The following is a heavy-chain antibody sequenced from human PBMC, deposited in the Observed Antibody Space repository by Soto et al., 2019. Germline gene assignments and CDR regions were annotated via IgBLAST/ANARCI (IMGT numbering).Heavy chain of an antibody. CDR2: IIPIAGIA. V-gene: IGHV1-69*01. J-gene: IGHJ4*02. CDR3: ARDRGTGSYHYFDY. D-gene: IGHD1-26*01. Sequence: QVHLVQSGAEVKKPGSSVKVSCKASGGTFSRHGINWVRQAPGQGLEWMGGIIPIAGIAHYAQKFQGRVTITADESTSTFYMELSSLRSEDTAVYFCARDRGTGSYHYFDYWGQGTLVTVSS. CDR1: GGTFSRHG.